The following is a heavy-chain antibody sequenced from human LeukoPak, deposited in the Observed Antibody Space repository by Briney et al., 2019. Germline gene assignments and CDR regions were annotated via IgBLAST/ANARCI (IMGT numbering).Heavy chain of an antibody. V-gene: IGHV5-51*01. CDR3: ARRSGSLDGFDH. CDR1: GYSFTSYW. D-gene: IGHD1-26*01. J-gene: IGHJ4*02. CDR2: IYPDDSHT. Sequence: GESRKISCKASGYSFTSYWIAWVRQMPGKGLEWMGIIYPDDSHTIYSPSFQGQVTISADKSISTAYVQWSSLKASDTAMYYCARRSGSLDGFDHWGQGTLVTVSS.